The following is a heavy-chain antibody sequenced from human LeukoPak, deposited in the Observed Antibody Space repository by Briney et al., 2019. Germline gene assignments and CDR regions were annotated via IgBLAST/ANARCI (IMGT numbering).Heavy chain of an antibody. D-gene: IGHD3-10*01. J-gene: IGHJ4*02. CDR1: GYSISSGYY. CDR3: ARVPYYYGSGSDH. Sequence: SETLSLTCAVSGYSISSGYYWGWIRQPPGQGLEWIGSIYHSGSTYYNPSLKSRVTISVDTSKNQFSLKLSSVTAADTAVYYCARVPYYYGSGSDHWGQGTLVTVSS. V-gene: IGHV4-38-2*01. CDR2: IYHSGST.